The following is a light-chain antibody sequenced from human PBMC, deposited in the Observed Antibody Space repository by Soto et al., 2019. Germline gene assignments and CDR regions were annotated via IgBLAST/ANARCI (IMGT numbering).Light chain of an antibody. CDR1: NSDVGGYDY. Sequence: QPALTQPASVSGSPGQSITISCTGTNSDVGGYDYVSWYQQHPGKVPKLMIYEVSNRPSGVSNRFSGSKSGNTASLTISGLQAEDEADYYCSSYTSSSTLVFGTGTKVTVL. V-gene: IGLV2-14*01. CDR2: EVS. CDR3: SSYTSSSTLV. J-gene: IGLJ1*01.